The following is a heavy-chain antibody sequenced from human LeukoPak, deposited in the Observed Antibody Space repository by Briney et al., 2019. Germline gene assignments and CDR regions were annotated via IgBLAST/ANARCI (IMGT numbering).Heavy chain of an antibody. V-gene: IGHV3-23*01. CDR2: ISGSGGST. CDR3: AKKGYYGSGSYYLSYPLDY. D-gene: IGHD3-10*01. CDR1: GFTFSSYA. J-gene: IGHJ4*02. Sequence: GGSLRLSCAASGFTFSSYAMSWVRQAPGKGLEWVSAISGSGGSTYYADSVRGRFTISRDNSKNTLYLQMNSLRAEDTAVYYCAKKGYYGSGSYYLSYPLDYWGQGTLVTVSS.